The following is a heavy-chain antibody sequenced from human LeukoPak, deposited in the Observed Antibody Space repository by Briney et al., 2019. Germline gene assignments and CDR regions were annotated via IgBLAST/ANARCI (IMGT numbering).Heavy chain of an antibody. Sequence: PSETLSLTCTVSGGSISSYYWSWIRQPPGKGLEWIGYIYYSGSTNYNPSLKSRVTISVDTSKNQFSLKLSSVTAADTAVYYCARKGWFGPITRPFDYWGQGTLVTVSS. J-gene: IGHJ4*02. CDR1: GGSISSYY. CDR3: ARKGWFGPITRPFDY. CDR2: IYYSGST. V-gene: IGHV4-59*08. D-gene: IGHD3-10*01.